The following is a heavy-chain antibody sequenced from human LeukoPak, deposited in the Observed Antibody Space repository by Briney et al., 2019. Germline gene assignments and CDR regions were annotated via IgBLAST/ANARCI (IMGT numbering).Heavy chain of an antibody. CDR1: GGSISSSSYY. Sequence: SETLSLTCTVSGGSISSSSYYWGWIRQPPGKGLEWIGSIYYSGSTYYNPSLKSRVTISVDTSKNQFSLKLSSVTAADTAVYYCARPTVTWYFDLWGRGILVTVSS. D-gene: IGHD4-11*01. V-gene: IGHV4-39*01. J-gene: IGHJ2*01. CDR2: IYYSGST. CDR3: ARPTVTWYFDL.